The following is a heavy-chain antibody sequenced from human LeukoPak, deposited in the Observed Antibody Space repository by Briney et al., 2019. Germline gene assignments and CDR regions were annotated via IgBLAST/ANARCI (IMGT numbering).Heavy chain of an antibody. J-gene: IGHJ4*02. CDR1: GFTFSSYE. V-gene: IGHV3-48*03. Sequence: GGSLRLSCAASGFTFSSYEMNWVRQAPGKGLEWISYISSSDGIIYYADSVKGRFTISRDNSKNTLYLQMNSLRAEDTAVYYCARGVVVAARFDYWGQGTLVTVSS. CDR2: ISSSDGII. D-gene: IGHD2-15*01. CDR3: ARGVVVAARFDY.